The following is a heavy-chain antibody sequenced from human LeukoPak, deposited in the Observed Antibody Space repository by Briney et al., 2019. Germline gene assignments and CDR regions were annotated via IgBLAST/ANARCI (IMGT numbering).Heavy chain of an antibody. J-gene: IGHJ3*02. Sequence: ASVKVSCKASGYTFTSNYMNWVRQAPGQGLEWMGIINPSGGSTSYAQKFQGRVTMTRDTSTSTVYMELSSLRSEDTAVYYCARGPVDQGAFDIWGQGTMVTVSS. V-gene: IGHV1-46*01. CDR3: ARGPVDQGAFDI. CDR1: GYTFTSNY. D-gene: IGHD6-19*01. CDR2: INPSGGST.